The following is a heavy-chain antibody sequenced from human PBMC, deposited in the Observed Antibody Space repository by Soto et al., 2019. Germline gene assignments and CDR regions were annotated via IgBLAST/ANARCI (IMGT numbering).Heavy chain of an antibody. V-gene: IGHV5-51*01. CDR2: IYPGDHET. Sequence: GESLKISCQCSGYTFSHFWIGWVRQLPGKGLEWMGIIYPGDHETRYSPSFHGKVTISADKSINTAYLQWNSLEASDTAFYFCARSPRSSPYFDYWGQGALVTVSS. CDR1: GYTFSHFW. D-gene: IGHD6-13*01. CDR3: ARSPRSSPYFDY. J-gene: IGHJ4*02.